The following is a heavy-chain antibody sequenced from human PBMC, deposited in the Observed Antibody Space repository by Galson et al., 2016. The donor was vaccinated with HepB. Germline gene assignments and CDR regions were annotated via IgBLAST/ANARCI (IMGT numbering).Heavy chain of an antibody. Sequence: SLRLSCAASGFTFSDYYMSWIRQAPGKGLEWVAVISDNGSNKYYADSVKGRFTISRDNSEHTLYLQMNSLRTEDTAMYYCATWGFTLGVDHWGQGILVTVSS. CDR3: ATWGFTLGVDH. CDR1: GFTFSDYY. D-gene: IGHD3-16*01. V-gene: IGHV3-30-3*01. J-gene: IGHJ4*02. CDR2: ISDNGSNK.